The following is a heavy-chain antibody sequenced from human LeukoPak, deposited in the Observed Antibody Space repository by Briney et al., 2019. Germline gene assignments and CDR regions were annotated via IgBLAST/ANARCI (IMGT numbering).Heavy chain of an antibody. CDR1: GYTFTNYA. J-gene: IGHJ6*03. CDR3: ARGRGPPNSNRDFYYYYYMDV. V-gene: IGHV1-3*03. D-gene: IGHD6-13*01. CDR2: INASNGHT. Sequence: ASVKVSCKASGYTFTNYAIHWVRQAPGQRFEWMGWINASNGHTKYSQEFQDRITITRDTFATTAYMELSNLRSEDMALYYCARGRGPPNSNRDFYYYYYMDVWGTGPTVTVSS.